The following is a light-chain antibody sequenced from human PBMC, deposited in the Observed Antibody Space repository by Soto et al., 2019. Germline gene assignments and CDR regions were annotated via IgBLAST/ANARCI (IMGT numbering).Light chain of an antibody. CDR1: QTVNSN. Sequence: ERVMTQSPGTLSVYPGERATLSCRASQTVNSNLAWYQQKPGQGPRLLIYGASTRATGIPARFSGSGSGTEFTLTISSLQSEDFAVYYCQQYNNWPYTFGQGTKLEIK. V-gene: IGKV3-15*01. J-gene: IGKJ2*01. CDR2: GAS. CDR3: QQYNNWPYT.